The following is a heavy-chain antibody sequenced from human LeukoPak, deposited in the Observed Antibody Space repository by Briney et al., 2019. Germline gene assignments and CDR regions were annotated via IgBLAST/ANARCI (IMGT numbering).Heavy chain of an antibody. CDR1: GFTFSRYG. CDR2: ISSDGSTK. CDR3: AKDVSDSGNQHGADY. V-gene: IGHV3-30*18. D-gene: IGHD3-10*01. Sequence: GGSLRLSCAASGFTFSRYGTHWVRQTPDKGLEWVAVISSDGSTKWYADSVKGRFTFSRDNSKNTLYLQMNSLRAEDTAVYYCAKDVSDSGNQHGADYWGQGTLVTVSS. J-gene: IGHJ4*02.